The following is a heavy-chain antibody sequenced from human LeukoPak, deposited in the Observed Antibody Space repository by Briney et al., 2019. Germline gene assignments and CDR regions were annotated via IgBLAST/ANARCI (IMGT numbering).Heavy chain of an antibody. D-gene: IGHD4-17*01. CDR3: AKDLYGDYDFDC. CDR1: GFTFNNYA. V-gene: IGHV3-23*01. CDR2: IISSGST. J-gene: IGHJ4*02. Sequence: GASLRLSCAASGFTFNNYAMNWVRQAPGKGLEWVSVIISSGSTYYADSVKGRFTISRDNSKNTLYLQMNSLRAEDTAIYYCAKDLYGDYDFDCWGRGTLVTVSS.